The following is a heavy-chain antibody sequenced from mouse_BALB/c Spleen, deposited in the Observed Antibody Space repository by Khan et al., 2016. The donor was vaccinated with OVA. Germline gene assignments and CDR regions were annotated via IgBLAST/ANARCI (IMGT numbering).Heavy chain of an antibody. Sequence: QVQLKESGPGLVAPSQSLSITCTVSGFSLTSYGVHWVRQPPGKGLEWLIVIWSDGASTYNSALKSRLSISKDNSKSQVFLKMNSLQTDVTAMYYCARGNFYAMDYWGQGTSVTVSS. D-gene: IGHD2-1*01. CDR3: ARGNFYAMDY. J-gene: IGHJ4*01. V-gene: IGHV2-6*02. CDR2: IWSDGAS. CDR1: GFSLTSYG.